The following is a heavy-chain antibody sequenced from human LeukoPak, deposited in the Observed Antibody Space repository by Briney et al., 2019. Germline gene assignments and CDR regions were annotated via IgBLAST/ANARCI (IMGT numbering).Heavy chain of an antibody. J-gene: IGHJ6*03. CDR2: IYYRGST. CDR1: GGSISSSSYY. CDR3: ARKPFYYYLMDV. Sequence: SETLSLTCTVSGGSISSSSYYWGWIRQPPGKGLEWIGSIYYRGSTYYNPSLKSRVTISVDTSKNQFSLKLSSVTAADTAVYYCARKPFYYYLMDVWGKGTTVTVSS. V-gene: IGHV4-39*07.